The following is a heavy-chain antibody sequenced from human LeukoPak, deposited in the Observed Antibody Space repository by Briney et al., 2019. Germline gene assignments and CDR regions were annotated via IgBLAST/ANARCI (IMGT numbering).Heavy chain of an antibody. D-gene: IGHD3-16*01. Sequence: SGTLSLTCSVSGGSISGYYWTWIRQPPGEALEYIGCIYYTGTTNYNPSLNSRVTISVDTSRNQFALKLSSVTAADTAVYYCARVVGGVGLDYWGQGTLVTVSS. CDR3: ARVVGGVGLDY. J-gene: IGHJ4*02. V-gene: IGHV4-59*01. CDR2: IYYTGTT. CDR1: GGSISGYY.